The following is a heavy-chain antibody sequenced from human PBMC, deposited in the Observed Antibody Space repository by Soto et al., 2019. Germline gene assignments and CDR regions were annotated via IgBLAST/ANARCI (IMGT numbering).Heavy chain of an antibody. CDR3: ARLRRGAFDP. Sequence: QVQLVQSGAEARKPGSSVKVSCQASGDTFGSDSINWVRQAPGQGLEWMGGIIPMLEKPNYAQTLQDRLTITADESAKTAYMELRNLRPEDTAVYCCARLRRGAFDPWGQGTPVTVSS. CDR1: GDTFGSDS. J-gene: IGHJ5*02. CDR2: IIPMLEKP. V-gene: IGHV1-69*01.